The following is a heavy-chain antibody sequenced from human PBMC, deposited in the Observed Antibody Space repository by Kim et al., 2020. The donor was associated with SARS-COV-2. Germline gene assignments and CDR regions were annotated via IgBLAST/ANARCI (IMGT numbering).Heavy chain of an antibody. CDR3: ARDRAIELLSSPSWFDP. J-gene: IGHJ5*02. V-gene: IGHV3-20*04. CDR1: GFTFDDYG. Sequence: GGSLRLSCAASGFTFDDYGMSWVRQAPGKGLEWVSGINWNGGSTGYADSVKGRFTISRDNAKNSLYLQMNSLRAEDTALYYCARDRAIELLSSPSWFDPWGQGTLVTVSS. D-gene: IGHD2-21*01. CDR2: INWNGGST.